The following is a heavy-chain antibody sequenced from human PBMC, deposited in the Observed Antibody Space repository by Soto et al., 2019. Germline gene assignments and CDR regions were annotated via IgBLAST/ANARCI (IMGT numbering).Heavy chain of an antibody. CDR2: MWYHGRDL. D-gene: IGHD3-16*01. J-gene: IGHJ4*02. CDR1: GFSFSDYV. V-gene: IGHV3-33*01. CDR3: ARDQGGQSGNFIFDT. Sequence: QVQLVESGGGVVQPGRSLRLSCAASGFSFSDYVMHWARQAPGKGLDWVAVMWYHGRDLFYADSVKGRFTISRDNSKNTLYLQMNSLRAEDTAVYYCARDQGGQSGNFIFDTWGQGTLVTVSS.